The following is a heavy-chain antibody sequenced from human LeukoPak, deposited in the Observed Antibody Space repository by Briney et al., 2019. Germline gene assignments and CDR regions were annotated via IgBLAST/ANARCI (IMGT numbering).Heavy chain of an antibody. D-gene: IGHD5-18*01. CDR1: GFTFSDYY. V-gene: IGHV3-11*01. Sequence: PGGSLRLSCAASGFTFSDYYMSWIRQAPGKGLEWVSYISSSGSTIYYADSVKGRFTISRDNAKNTLYLQMNSLRAEDTAVYYCAKILLETWIQSYLDYWGQGTLVTVSS. CDR3: AKILLETWIQSYLDY. CDR2: ISSSGSTI. J-gene: IGHJ4*02.